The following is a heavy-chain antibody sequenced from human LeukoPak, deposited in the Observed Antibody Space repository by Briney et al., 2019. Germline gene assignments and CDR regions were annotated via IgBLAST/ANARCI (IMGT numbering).Heavy chain of an antibody. CDR1: GGSISSSNW. Sequence: PSETLSLTCAVSGGSISSSNWWSWVRQPPGKGLEWIGEINHSGSTNYNPSLKSRVTISVDTSKNQFSLKLSSVTAADTAVYYCARGRGYYYYYYMDVWGKGTTVTVSS. J-gene: IGHJ6*03. CDR3: ARGRGYYYYYYMDV. V-gene: IGHV4-4*02. CDR2: INHSGST.